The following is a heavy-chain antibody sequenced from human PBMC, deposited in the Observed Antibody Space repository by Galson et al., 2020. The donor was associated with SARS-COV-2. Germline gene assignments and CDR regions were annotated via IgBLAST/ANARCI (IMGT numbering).Heavy chain of an antibody. CDR2: MNPNSGNT. D-gene: IGHD7-27*01. CDR3: ARAKTGGKYYYYGMDV. CDR1: GYTFTSYD. J-gene: IGHJ6*02. V-gene: IGHV1-8*02. Sequence: ASVKVSCKASGYTFTSYDINWVRQATGQGLEWMGWMNPNSGNTGYAQKFQGRVTMTRNTSISTAYMELSSLRSEDTAVYYCARAKTGGKYYYYGMDVWGQGTTVTVSS.